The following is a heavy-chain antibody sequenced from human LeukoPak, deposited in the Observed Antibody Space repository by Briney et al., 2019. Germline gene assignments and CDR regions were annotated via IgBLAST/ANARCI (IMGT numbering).Heavy chain of an antibody. J-gene: IGHJ6*02. CDR3: AVAPFNGGYYYYGMDV. Sequence: GASVKVSCKASGYTFTSYDINWVRQATGQGLEWMGWMNPNSGNTGYAQKFQGRVTMTRNTSISTAYMELSSLRSEDTAVYYCAVAPFNGGYYYYGMDVWGQGTTVTVSS. D-gene: IGHD3-10*01. CDR2: MNPNSGNT. CDR1: GYTFTSYD. V-gene: IGHV1-8*01.